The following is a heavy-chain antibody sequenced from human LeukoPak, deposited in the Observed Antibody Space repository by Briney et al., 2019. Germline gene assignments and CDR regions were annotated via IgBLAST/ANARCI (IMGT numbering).Heavy chain of an antibody. CDR2: IYYSGST. V-gene: IGHV4-31*03. J-gene: IGHJ4*02. CDR1: GGSISSGGYY. CDR3: ARIWAQYYYGSGSYFPVDY. D-gene: IGHD3-10*01. Sequence: PSETLSLTCTVSGGSISSGGYYWSWIRQHPGKGLEWIGYIYYSGSTYYNPSLKSRVTISVDTSKNQFSLKLSSVTAADTAVYYCARIWAQYYYGSGSYFPVDYWGQGTLVTVSS.